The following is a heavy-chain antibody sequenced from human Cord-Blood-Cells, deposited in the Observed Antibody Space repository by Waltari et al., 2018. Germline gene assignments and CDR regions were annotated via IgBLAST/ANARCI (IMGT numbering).Heavy chain of an antibody. CDR3: ARDHSSSWFDY. J-gene: IGHJ3*01. CDR1: GYTFTSYA. V-gene: IGHV1-3*01. D-gene: IGHD6-13*01. CDR2: INAGNGNT. Sequence: QVQLVQSGAEVKKPGASVKASCKASGYTFTSYAMTWARQAPGQRLEWMGWINAGNGNTKYSQKFQGRVTITRDTSASTAYMELSSLRSEDTAVYYCARDHSSSWFDYWGQGTMVTVSS.